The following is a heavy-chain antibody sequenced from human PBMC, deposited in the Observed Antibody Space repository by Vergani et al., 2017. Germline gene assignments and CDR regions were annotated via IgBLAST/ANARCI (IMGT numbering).Heavy chain of an antibody. Sequence: EVQLLESGGGLVQPGGSLRLSCAASGFTFSSYAMSWVRQAPGKGLEWVSAISGSGGSTYYADSVKGRFTISRDNSKNTLYLQMNSLRAEDTAVYYCAKGNYYDSSGYDYPDYWGQGTLVTVSS. CDR3: AKGNYYDSSGYDYPDY. V-gene: IGHV3-23*01. D-gene: IGHD3-22*01. J-gene: IGHJ4*02. CDR1: GFTFSSYA. CDR2: ISGSGGST.